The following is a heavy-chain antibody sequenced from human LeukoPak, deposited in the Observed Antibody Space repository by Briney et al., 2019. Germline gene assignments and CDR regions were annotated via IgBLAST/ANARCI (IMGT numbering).Heavy chain of an antibody. CDR3: AKDLANWNDRGTFDI. CDR1: GFTFSSYA. V-gene: IGHV3-23*01. J-gene: IGHJ3*02. Sequence: GGSLRLSCAASGFTFSSYAMSWVRQTPRKGLEWVSAISGSGGSTYYADSVKGRFTISRDNSKNTLYLLMNSLRAEDTAVYYCAKDLANWNDRGTFDIWGQGTMVTVSS. D-gene: IGHD1-1*01. CDR2: ISGSGGST.